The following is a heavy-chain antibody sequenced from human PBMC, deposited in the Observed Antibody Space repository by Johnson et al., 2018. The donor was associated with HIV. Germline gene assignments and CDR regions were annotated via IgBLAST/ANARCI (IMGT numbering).Heavy chain of an antibody. CDR3: ARRDRSYDILTGYYQGDAFDI. J-gene: IGHJ3*02. CDR1: GFTFDDYG. CDR2: ISSSGSII. V-gene: IGHV3-48*04. Sequence: VQLVESGGGVVRPGGSLRLSCAASGFTFDDYGMSWVRQAPGKGLECLSYISSSGSIIYYTDSVKGRFTISRDNAKNTLYLQMNSLRAEDTAVYYCARRDRSYDILTGYYQGDAFDIWGQGTMVTVSS. D-gene: IGHD3-9*01.